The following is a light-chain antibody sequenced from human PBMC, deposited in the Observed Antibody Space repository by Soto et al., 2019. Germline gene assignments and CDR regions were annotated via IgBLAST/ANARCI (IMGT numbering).Light chain of an antibody. J-gene: IGLJ1*01. V-gene: IGLV3-21*02. CDR1: NIGRKS. Sequence: SYELTQPPSVSVAPGQTARITSGGNNIGRKSVHWYQQKAGQAPVLVVYDDSDRPAGIPERFSGSASGNTATLTISRVEAGDEADYYCHVWDSTSDHHVFGTGTKVTV. CDR2: DDS. CDR3: HVWDSTSDHHV.